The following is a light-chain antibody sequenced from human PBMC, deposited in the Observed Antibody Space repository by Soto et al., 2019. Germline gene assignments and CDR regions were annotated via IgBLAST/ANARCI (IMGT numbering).Light chain of an antibody. J-gene: IGLJ1*01. CDR2: EVS. V-gene: IGLV2-8*01. CDR1: SSDVGGYNY. Sequence: QSALTQPPSASGSPGQSVTISCTGTSSDVGGYNYVSWYQQHPAKAPKLMIYEVSKRPSGVPDRFSGSKSGNTASLNVSGLQSEDEADYYCSSYAGSNILFGTGTKVTVL. CDR3: SSYAGSNIL.